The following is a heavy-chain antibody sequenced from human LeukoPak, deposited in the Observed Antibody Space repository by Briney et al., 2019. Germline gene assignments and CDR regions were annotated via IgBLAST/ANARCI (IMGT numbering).Heavy chain of an antibody. V-gene: IGHV1-18*01. CDR3: VFGECSSTSCYPRRDY. D-gene: IGHD2-2*01. J-gene: IGHJ4*02. CDR2: SNAYSGDT. CDR1: DYRFTTYG. Sequence: GATVEVFCKVSDYRFTTYGISWVRQAPGQGLEWMGWSNAYSGDTDYSQNFQGRVTMATDTSTATAYMDLRSLRRDDTAVYYCVFGECSSTSCYPRRDYWGQGTLVTVSS.